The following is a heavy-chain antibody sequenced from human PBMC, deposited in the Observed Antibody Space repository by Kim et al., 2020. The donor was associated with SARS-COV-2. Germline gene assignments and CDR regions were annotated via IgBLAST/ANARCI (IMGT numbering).Heavy chain of an antibody. CDR1: GFTFSSYA. D-gene: IGHD1-1*01. V-gene: IGHV3-30-3*01. CDR3: ARETAQEAIYYYYGMDV. J-gene: IGHJ6*02. CDR2: ISYDGSNK. Sequence: GGSLRLSCAASGFTFSSYAMHWVRQAPGKGLEWVAVISYDGSNKYYADSVKGRFTISRDNSKNTLYLQMNSLRAEDTAVYYCARETAQEAIYYYYGMDVWGQGTTVTVSS.